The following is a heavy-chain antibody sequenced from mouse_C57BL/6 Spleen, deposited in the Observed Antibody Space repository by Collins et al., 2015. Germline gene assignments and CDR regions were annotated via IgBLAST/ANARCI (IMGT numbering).Heavy chain of an antibody. D-gene: IGHD1-1*01. V-gene: IGHV1-64*01. J-gene: IGHJ3*01. CDR2: IHPNSGST. CDR3: ARCDYGTWFAY. CDR1: GYTFTSYW. Sequence: QVQLQQPGAELVKPGASVKLSCKASGYTFTSYWMHWVKQRPGQGLEWIGMIHPNSGSTNYNEKFKSKATLTVDKSSSTAYMQLSSPTSEDSAVYYCARCDYGTWFAYWGQGTLVTVSA.